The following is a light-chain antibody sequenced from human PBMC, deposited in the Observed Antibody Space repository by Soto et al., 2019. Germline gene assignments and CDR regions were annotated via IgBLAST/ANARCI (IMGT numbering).Light chain of an antibody. J-gene: IGKJ5*01. V-gene: IGKV3-20*01. CDR2: GAS. CDR3: QQYGSSPPGT. CDR1: QSVSTRS. Sequence: EIVLTQSPGTLSLSPGERATLSCRASQSVSTRSLAWYQQKPGQAPRLLISGASSRAADIPDRFSGSGSGTDFTLTINRLEPEDFAVYYCQQYGSSPPGTFGQGTRLEIK.